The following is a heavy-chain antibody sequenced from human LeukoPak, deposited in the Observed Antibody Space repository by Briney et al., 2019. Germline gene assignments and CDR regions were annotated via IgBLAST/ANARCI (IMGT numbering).Heavy chain of an antibody. CDR3: ARSGVIVGGDY. V-gene: IGHV3-21*01. Sequence: PGRSLRLSCAASGFTFSSYSMNWVRQAPGKGLEWVSSISSSSSYTYYADSVKGRFTISRDNAKNSLYLQMNSLRAEDTAVYYCARSGVIVGGDYWGQGTLVTVSS. CDR1: GFTFSSYS. CDR2: ISSSSSYT. J-gene: IGHJ4*02. D-gene: IGHD2-21*01.